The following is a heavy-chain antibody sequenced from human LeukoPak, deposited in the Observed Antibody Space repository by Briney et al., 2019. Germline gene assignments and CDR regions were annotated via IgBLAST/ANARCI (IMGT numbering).Heavy chain of an antibody. CDR2: ISGSGGST. D-gene: IGHD6-19*01. CDR3: ASSSGWDRPGFIKYYYYYGMDV. J-gene: IGHJ6*02. V-gene: IGHV3-23*01. CDR1: GFTFSSYA. Sequence: GGSLRLSCAASGFTFSSYAMSWVRQAPGKGLEWVSAISGSGGSTYYADSVKGRFTISRDNSKNTLYLQMNSLRAEDTAVYYCASSSGWDRPGFIKYYYYYGMDVWGQGTTVTVSS.